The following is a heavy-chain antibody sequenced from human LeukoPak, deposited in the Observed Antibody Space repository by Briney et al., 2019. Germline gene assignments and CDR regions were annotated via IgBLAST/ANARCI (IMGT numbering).Heavy chain of an antibody. J-gene: IGHJ4*02. CDR1: GGSISSYY. CDR2: IYYSGST. Sequence: SETLSLTCTVSGGSISSYYWSWIRQPPGKGLEWIGYIYYSGSTNYNPSLKSRVTISVDTSKNLFSLKLSSVTAADTAVYYCARTYYDSSGYYLDYWGQGTLVTVSS. CDR3: ARTYYDSSGYYLDY. D-gene: IGHD3-22*01. V-gene: IGHV4-59*01.